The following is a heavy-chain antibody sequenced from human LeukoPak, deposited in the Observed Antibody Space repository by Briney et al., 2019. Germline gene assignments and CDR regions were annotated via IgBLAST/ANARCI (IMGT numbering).Heavy chain of an antibody. CDR2: INHSGNT. CDR3: ARHSPGARGVDY. V-gene: IGHV4-34*01. Sequence: PSETLSLTCAVNGGSFSGYYWSWIRQPPGKGLEWIGEINHSGNTNYNPSLKSRVTISVDTSKNQFSLKVNSVTAADTAVYYCARHSPGARGVDYWGQGTLVTVSS. CDR1: GGSFSGYY. J-gene: IGHJ4*02. D-gene: IGHD2-21*01.